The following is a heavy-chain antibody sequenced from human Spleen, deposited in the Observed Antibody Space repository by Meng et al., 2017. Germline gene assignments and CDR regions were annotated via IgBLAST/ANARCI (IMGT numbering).Heavy chain of an antibody. Sequence: VPVVVSGGGLVQPGGSLRLSCAASGFSFSLSGMSWVRQAPGKGLEWVSGISGSGGYTYYTDSVKGRFIISRDISKSTLYLQMNSVRAEDTAVYYCARDTAQIGVADFDYWGQGTLVTVSS. J-gene: IGHJ4*02. CDR2: ISGSGGYT. CDR1: GFSFSLSG. CDR3: ARDTAQIGVADFDY. V-gene: IGHV3-23*04. D-gene: IGHD6-19*01.